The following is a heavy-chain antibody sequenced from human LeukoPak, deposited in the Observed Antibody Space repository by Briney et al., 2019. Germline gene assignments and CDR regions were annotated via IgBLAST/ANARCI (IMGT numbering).Heavy chain of an antibody. V-gene: IGHV4-34*01. CDR2: INHSGST. CDR3: ARGHYYFDY. Sequence: KPSETLSLTCAVYGGSSSGYYWSWIRQPPGKGLEWIGEINHSGSTNYNPSLKGRVTISVDTSKNQFSLKLSSVTAADTAVYYCARGHYYFDYWGQGTLVTVSS. J-gene: IGHJ4*02. CDR1: GGSSSGYY.